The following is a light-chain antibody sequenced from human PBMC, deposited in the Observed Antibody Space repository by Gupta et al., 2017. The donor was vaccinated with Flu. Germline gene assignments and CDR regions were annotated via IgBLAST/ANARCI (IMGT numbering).Light chain of an antibody. CDR2: GAS. CDR1: QNVINSY. CDR3: QQNSSSET. Sequence: ENVLTQSPGTLSLSPGERATLSCRASQNVINSYLGWYQQRPGQAPRLIIYGASTRAPGISDRFGGGGDFKDFTLTSSRRQYEDCAMYYGQQNSSSETFGQGTKVEIK. V-gene: IGKV3-20*01. J-gene: IGKJ1*01.